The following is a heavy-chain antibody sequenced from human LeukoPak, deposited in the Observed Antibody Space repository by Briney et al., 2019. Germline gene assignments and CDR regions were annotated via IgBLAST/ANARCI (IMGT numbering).Heavy chain of an antibody. CDR3: ARRARGTPDY. D-gene: IGHD1-1*01. J-gene: IGHJ4*02. CDR2: IYHSGST. CDR1: GYSISSGYY. V-gene: IGHV4-38-2*01. Sequence: SETLSLTCAVSGYSISSGYYWGWIRQPSGKGLEWIGSIYHSGSTYYNPSLKSRVTISVDTSKNQFSLKLSSVTAADTAVYYCARRARGTPDYWGQGTLVTVSS.